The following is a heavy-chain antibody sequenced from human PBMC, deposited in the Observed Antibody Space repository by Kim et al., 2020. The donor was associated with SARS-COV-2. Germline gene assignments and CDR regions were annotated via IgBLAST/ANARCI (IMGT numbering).Heavy chain of an antibody. Sequence: STNYNPPRQSRVTISVDTIKNHFSLKLSSVTAADTAVYYCARDAKRGDDYWGQGTLVTVSS. D-gene: IGHD2-8*01. J-gene: IGHJ4*02. CDR3: ARDAKRGDDY. CDR2: ST. V-gene: IGHV4-34*01.